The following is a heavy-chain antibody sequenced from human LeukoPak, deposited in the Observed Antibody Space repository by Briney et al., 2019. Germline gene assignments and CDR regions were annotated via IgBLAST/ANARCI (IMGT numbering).Heavy chain of an antibody. J-gene: IGHJ4*02. D-gene: IGHD1-26*01. CDR3: ARGPPYSGSTEFVY. V-gene: IGHV1-69*05. CDR2: IIPIFGTA. Sequence: VASVKVSCKASGGTFSSYAISWVRQAPGQGLEWMGGIIPIFGTANYAQKFQGRVTITTDESTSTAYMELSSLRSEDTAVYYCARGPPYSGSTEFVYWGQGTLVTASS. CDR1: GGTFSSYA.